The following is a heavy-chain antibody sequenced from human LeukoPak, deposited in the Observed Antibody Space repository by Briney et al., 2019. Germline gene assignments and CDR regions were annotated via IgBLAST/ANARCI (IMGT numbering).Heavy chain of an antibody. J-gene: IGHJ6*03. CDR1: GFTFSSYS. Sequence: PGGALRLSCAASGFTFSSYSMNWVRQGPGKGLEWVSSISSSSSYIYYADSVKGRFTISRDNDKNSLYMQMNSLRAEDTAVYYCAISPHYYYYMDVWGKGTTVTVSS. V-gene: IGHV3-21*01. CDR3: AISPHYYYYMDV. CDR2: ISSSSSYI.